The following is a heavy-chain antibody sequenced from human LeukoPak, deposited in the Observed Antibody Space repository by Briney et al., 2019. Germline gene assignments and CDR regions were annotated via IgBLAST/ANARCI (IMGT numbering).Heavy chain of an antibody. Sequence: ASVKVSCKASGYTFTSYDINWVRQATGQGLEWMGWMNPNSGNTGYAQKFQGRVTMTRNTSISTAYMELSSLRSDDTAVYYCASSYYYDSSGYSDAFDIWGQGTMVTVSS. D-gene: IGHD3-22*01. CDR3: ASSYYYDSSGYSDAFDI. CDR1: GYTFTSYD. CDR2: MNPNSGNT. V-gene: IGHV1-8*01. J-gene: IGHJ3*02.